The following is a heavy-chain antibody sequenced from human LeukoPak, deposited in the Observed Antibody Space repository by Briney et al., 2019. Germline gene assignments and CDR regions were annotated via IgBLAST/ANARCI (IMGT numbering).Heavy chain of an antibody. J-gene: IGHJ3*02. CDR1: GGSISSYY. D-gene: IGHD3-22*01. Sequence: SETLSLTCTVSGGSISSYYWSWIRQPPGRGLEWIGYIYYSGSTNYNTSLKSRVTISVDTSKNQFSLKLSSVTAADTAVYYCARATYYYDSSGYNHAFDIWGQGTMVTVSS. V-gene: IGHV4-59*01. CDR3: ARATYYYDSSGYNHAFDI. CDR2: IYYSGST.